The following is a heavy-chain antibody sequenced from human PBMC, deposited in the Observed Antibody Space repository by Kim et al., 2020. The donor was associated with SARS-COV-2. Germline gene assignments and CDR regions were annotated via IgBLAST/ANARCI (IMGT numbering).Heavy chain of an antibody. Sequence: GGSLRLSCAVSGLTFSTTDMHWVRQAPGKWLEWIAYISRSGSAIVYADSVKCRFTISRDEAKNSIFLQMNSLRDEDTAVYYCARDRTAFDYWGQGTLVTVSS. CDR3: ARDRTAFDY. CDR2: ISRSGSAI. CDR1: GLTFSTTD. J-gene: IGHJ4*02. D-gene: IGHD1-1*01. V-gene: IGHV3-48*02.